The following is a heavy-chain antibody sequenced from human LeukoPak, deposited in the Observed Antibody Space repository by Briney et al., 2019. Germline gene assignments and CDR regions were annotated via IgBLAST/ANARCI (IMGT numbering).Heavy chain of an antibody. D-gene: IGHD3-3*01. CDR3: AKEPPIFFGVVSPLDY. J-gene: IGHJ4*02. CDR2: ISGSGGST. CDR1: GFTFSSYA. Sequence: GGSLRLSCAASGFTFSSYAMSWVRQAPGKGLEWVSAISGSGGSTYYADSVKGRFTISRDNSKNTLYLQMDSLRAEDTAVYYCAKEPPIFFGVVSPLDYWGQGTLVTVSS. V-gene: IGHV3-23*01.